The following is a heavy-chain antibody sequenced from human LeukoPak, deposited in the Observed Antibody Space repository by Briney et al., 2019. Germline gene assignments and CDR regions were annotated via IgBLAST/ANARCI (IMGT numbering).Heavy chain of an antibody. Sequence: GGSLRLSCAASGFTFSSYSMNWVRQAPGKGLEWVAVISYDGSNKYYADSVKGRFTISRDNSKNTLYLQMNSLRAEDTAVYYCAKEGSSWYRNAFDIWGQGTMVTVSS. CDR2: ISYDGSNK. CDR1: GFTFSSYS. CDR3: AKEGSSWYRNAFDI. J-gene: IGHJ3*02. D-gene: IGHD6-13*01. V-gene: IGHV3-30*18.